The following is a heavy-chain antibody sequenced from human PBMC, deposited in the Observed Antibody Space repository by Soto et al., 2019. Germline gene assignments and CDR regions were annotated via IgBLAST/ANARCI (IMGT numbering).Heavy chain of an antibody. J-gene: IGHJ4*02. CDR3: ARDTVAGNQGDY. CDR2: ISYDGSNK. D-gene: IGHD6-19*01. V-gene: IGHV3-30-3*01. Sequence: QVQLVESGGGVVQPGRSLRLSCAASGFTFSSYAMHWVRQAPGKGLEWVAVISYDGSNKYYADSVKGRFTISRDNSKNTLYLQMNSHRAEDTAVYYCARDTVAGNQGDYWGQGTLVTVSS. CDR1: GFTFSSYA.